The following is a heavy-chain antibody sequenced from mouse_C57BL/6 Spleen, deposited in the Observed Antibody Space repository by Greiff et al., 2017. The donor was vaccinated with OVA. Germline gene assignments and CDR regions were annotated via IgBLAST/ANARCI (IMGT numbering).Heavy chain of an antibody. Sequence: EVQVVESGGGLVKPGGSLKLSCAASGFTFSDYGMHWVRQAPEKGLEWVAYISSGSSTIYYADTVKGRFTISRDNAKNTLFLQMTSLRSEDTAMYYCARGGRSHPWFAYWGQGTLVTVSA. J-gene: IGHJ3*01. V-gene: IGHV5-17*01. CDR3: ARGGRSHPWFAY. CDR1: GFTFSDYG. CDR2: ISSGSSTI.